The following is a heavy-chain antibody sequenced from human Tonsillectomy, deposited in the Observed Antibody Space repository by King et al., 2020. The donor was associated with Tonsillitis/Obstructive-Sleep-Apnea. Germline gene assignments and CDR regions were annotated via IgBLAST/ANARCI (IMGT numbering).Heavy chain of an antibody. CDR3: AKDPLWFGELFDAFDI. Sequence: VQLVESGGGLVQPGGSLRLSCAASGFTFSSYAMSWVRQAPGKGLEWVSAISGSGGSTYYADSVKGRFTISRDNSKNTLYLQMNSLRAEDTAVYYCAKDPLWFGELFDAFDIWGQGTMVTVSS. V-gene: IGHV3-23*04. CDR2: ISGSGGST. J-gene: IGHJ3*02. CDR1: GFTFSSYA. D-gene: IGHD3-10*01.